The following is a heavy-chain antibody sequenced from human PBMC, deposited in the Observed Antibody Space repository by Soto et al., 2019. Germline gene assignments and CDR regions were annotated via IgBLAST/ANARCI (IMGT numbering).Heavy chain of an antibody. V-gene: IGHV4-38-2*01. CDR3: ARARYSSGWEYYFDY. Sequence: PSETLSLTCAVSGYSISSGYHWGWIRQPPGKGLEWLGSVHHSGSTYYNPSLKSRLTISVDKSKNQFSLNLTSVTAADTAVYYCARARYSSGWEYYFDYWGQGTLVTVSS. CDR1: GYSISSGYH. J-gene: IGHJ4*02. CDR2: VHHSGST. D-gene: IGHD6-19*01.